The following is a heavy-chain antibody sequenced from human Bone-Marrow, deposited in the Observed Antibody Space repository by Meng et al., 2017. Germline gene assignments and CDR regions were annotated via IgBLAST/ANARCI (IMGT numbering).Heavy chain of an antibody. V-gene: IGHV4-4*07. CDR1: GGSISSYS. CDR2: IYTSGST. D-gene: IGHD6-19*01. J-gene: IGHJ5*02. Sequence: VRPQEAAPGLVKPPETLPLTWTVSGGSISSYSWGWTRQPAGKGMDWIGRIYTSGSTNYNPSLKSRVNISVDTSKNQFSLKLSSVTAADTAVYYCARAGGVAVAGIFLGFDPWGQGTLVTVSS. CDR3: ARAGGVAVAGIFLGFDP.